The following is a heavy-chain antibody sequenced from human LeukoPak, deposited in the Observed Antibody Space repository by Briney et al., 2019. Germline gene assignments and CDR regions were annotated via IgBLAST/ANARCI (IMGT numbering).Heavy chain of an antibody. CDR1: GGSISSYY. J-gene: IGHJ4*02. CDR3: ARDHVRGSCYFDY. V-gene: IGHV4-39*07. Sequence: SETLSLTCTVPGGSISSYYWGWIRQPPGKGLEWIGSIYYSGSTYYNPSLKSRVTISVDTSKNQFSLKLSSVTAADTAVYYCARDHVRGSCYFDYWGQGTLVTVSS. D-gene: IGHD2-15*01. CDR2: IYYSGST.